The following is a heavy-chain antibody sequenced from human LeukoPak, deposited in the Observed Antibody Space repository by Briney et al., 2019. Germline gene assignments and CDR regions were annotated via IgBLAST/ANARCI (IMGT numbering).Heavy chain of an antibody. D-gene: IGHD2-15*01. CDR1: GFTFSSYA. CDR2: LSGSGAST. Sequence: PGGSLRLSCAASGFTFSSYAMSWVRQAPGKGLEWVSTLSGSGASTSYADSVKGRFTISSDNSKNTLYLQMNSLRAEDTARYYCAKQKGYCSGGSCYYSDYWGQGTLVTVSS. V-gene: IGHV3-23*01. CDR3: AKQKGYCSGGSCYYSDY. J-gene: IGHJ4*02.